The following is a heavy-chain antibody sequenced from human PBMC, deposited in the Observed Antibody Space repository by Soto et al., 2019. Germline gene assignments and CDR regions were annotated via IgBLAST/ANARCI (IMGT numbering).Heavy chain of an antibody. V-gene: IGHV1-69*13. CDR1: GRTFSSYA. J-gene: IGHJ4*02. Sequence: GASVKVSCKASGRTFSSYAISWVRQAPGQGLEWMGGIIPIFGTANYAQKFQGRVTITADESTSTAYMELSSLRSEDTAVYYCARGPPSSGWYPHWRQGTLVSVSS. CDR2: IIPIFGTA. CDR3: ARGPPSSGWYPH. D-gene: IGHD6-19*01.